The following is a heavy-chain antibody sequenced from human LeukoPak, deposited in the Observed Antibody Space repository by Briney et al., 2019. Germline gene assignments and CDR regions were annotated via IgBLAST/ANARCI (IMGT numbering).Heavy chain of an antibody. J-gene: IGHJ4*02. CDR2: IYHSGSS. CDR3: VSFYY. Sequence: SETLSLTCVVSGYSMSSGYYWGWIRQPPGKGLEWIASIYHSGSSYYNPSLKSRVTISVDTSKNQFSLKLCSVTAADTAVYYCVSFYYWGQGTLVTVSS. CDR1: GYSMSSGYY. V-gene: IGHV4-38-2*01. D-gene: IGHD2/OR15-2a*01.